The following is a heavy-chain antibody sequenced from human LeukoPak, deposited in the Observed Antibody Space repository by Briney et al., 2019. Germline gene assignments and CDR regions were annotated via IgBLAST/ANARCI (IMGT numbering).Heavy chain of an antibody. CDR2: TNGSGGST. V-gene: IGHV3-23*01. CDR3: ARLEGASGYYFYFDY. CDR1: GFTFRSYA. D-gene: IGHD3-22*01. Sequence: PGGSLRLSCAVSGFTFRSYAMSWVRQAPGKGLEWVSGTNGSGGSTYYADSVKGRFTISRDNSKNTLYLQMNSLRAEDTAVYYCARLEGASGYYFYFDYWGQGTLVTVSS. J-gene: IGHJ4*02.